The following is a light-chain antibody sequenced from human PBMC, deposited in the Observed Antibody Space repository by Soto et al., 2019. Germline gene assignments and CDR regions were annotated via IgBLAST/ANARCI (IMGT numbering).Light chain of an antibody. J-gene: IGKJ5*01. Sequence: EIVMTQSPATLSVSPGERATLSCRASQSVSSSSLAWYQQKPGQAPRLLLHGASSRATGIPDRFSGSGSWADFTLTISRVEPEDFAVYYCQHYGTSPEVTFGQGTRLEIK. CDR3: QHYGTSPEVT. CDR1: QSVSSSS. V-gene: IGKV3-20*01. CDR2: GAS.